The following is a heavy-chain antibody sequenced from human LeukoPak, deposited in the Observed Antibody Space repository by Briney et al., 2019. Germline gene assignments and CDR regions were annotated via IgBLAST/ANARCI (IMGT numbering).Heavy chain of an antibody. V-gene: IGHV3-21*01. CDR1: GFTLSSYS. CDR3: ARDRQRHYYGSGSYYNVPPDY. Sequence: GGSLRLSWAASGFTLSSYSMNWVRQAPGKGLEWVSSISSSSSYIYYTDSVKGRFTISRDNAKNSLYLQMNSLRAEDTAVYYCARDRQRHYYGSGSYYNVPPDYWGQGTLVTVSS. J-gene: IGHJ4*02. D-gene: IGHD3-10*01. CDR2: ISSSSSYI.